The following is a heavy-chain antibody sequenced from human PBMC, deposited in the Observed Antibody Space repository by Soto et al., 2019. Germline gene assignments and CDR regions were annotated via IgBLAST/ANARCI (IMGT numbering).Heavy chain of an antibody. Sequence: EVQLVESGGGLVQPGGSLRLSCAASGFTFSSYSMNWVRQAPGKGLEWVSYISSSSSTIYYADSVKGRFTISRDNAKNSLYLQMNSLRDEDTAVYYCARVAALWFGESLDYWGQGTLVTVSS. CDR3: ARVAALWFGESLDY. CDR2: ISSSSSTI. V-gene: IGHV3-48*02. CDR1: GFTFSSYS. J-gene: IGHJ4*02. D-gene: IGHD3-10*01.